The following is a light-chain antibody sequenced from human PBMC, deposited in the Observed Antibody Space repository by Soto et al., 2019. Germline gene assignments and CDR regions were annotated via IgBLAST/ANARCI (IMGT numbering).Light chain of an antibody. CDR1: SGHSSNA. CDR3: QTWGTGIHVL. J-gene: IGLJ2*01. Sequence: QSVLTQSPSASASLGASVKLTCTLSSGHSSNAIASHQQQPEKGPRYLMKLTSDGSHSKGDGIPDRFSGSSSGAERYLIISSLQSDDEADYYCQTWGTGIHVLFGGGTKVTVL. CDR2: LTSDGSH. V-gene: IGLV4-69*01.